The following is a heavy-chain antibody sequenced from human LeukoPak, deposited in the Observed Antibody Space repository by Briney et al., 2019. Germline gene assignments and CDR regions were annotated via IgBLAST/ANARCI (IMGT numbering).Heavy chain of an antibody. CDR3: AKDRLLNCRGDCYIFDY. CDR2: ISGSGVST. J-gene: IGHJ4*02. CDR1: GFTFSSYG. V-gene: IGHV3-23*01. D-gene: IGHD2-21*01. Sequence: GGSLRLSCAGSGFTFSSYGMSWVRQTPGKGLEWVSAISGSGVSTYYVDSVKGRFTISRDNSKNTLYLQLNGLRTEDTALYYCAKDRLLNCRGDCYIFDYWGQGTLVTVSS.